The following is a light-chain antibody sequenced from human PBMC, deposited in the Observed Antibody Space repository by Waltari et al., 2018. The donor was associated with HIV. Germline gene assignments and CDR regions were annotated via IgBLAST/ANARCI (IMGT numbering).Light chain of an antibody. CDR3: QHYNGWPS. V-gene: IGKV3-15*01. J-gene: IGKJ5*01. CDR1: ENVRDN. CDR2: DSS. Sequence: DIVMTQSPVTLSVSPGERATLSCRASENVRDNLAWYQQKLGQPPRLLIYDSSTRSTGIPVRFSGSGSETEFTLTISSVQSEDFAVYYCQHYNGWPSFGQGTRVEIK.